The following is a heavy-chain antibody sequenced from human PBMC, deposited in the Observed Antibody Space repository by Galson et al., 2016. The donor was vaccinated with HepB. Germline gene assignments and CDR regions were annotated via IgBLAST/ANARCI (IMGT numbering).Heavy chain of an antibody. CDR1: GFIFNDHY. D-gene: IGHD2-2*01. CDR2: IRNRPNNYTT. CDR3: AREITSSSCQDH. V-gene: IGHV3-72*01. Sequence: SLRLSCAASGFIFNDHYMDWVRQAPGKGLEWVGRIRNRPNNYTTEYAASVKGRFTISRDDLKNSLYLQMTNVKTDDTALYFCAREITSSSCQDHWGLGTLVTVSS. J-gene: IGHJ4*02.